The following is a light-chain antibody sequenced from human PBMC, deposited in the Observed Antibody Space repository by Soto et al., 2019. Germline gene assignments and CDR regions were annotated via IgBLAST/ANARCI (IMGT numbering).Light chain of an antibody. Sequence: QSVLAQPPSASGSPGQSVTISCAGTSNDVGGYNFVSWYQQHPGKAPKLMIFEVNKRPSGVPDRFSGSKSGNTASLTVSGLQAEDEADYYCSSYAGNNIFYVFGTGTKLTVL. CDR1: SNDVGGYNF. J-gene: IGLJ1*01. CDR3: SSYAGNNIFYV. CDR2: EVN. V-gene: IGLV2-8*01.